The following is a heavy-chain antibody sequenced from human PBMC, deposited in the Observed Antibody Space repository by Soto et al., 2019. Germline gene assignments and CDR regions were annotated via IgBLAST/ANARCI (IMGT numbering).Heavy chain of an antibody. D-gene: IGHD3-3*01. CDR1: GGSISSSSYY. Sequence: SETLSLTCNVSGGSISSSSYYWGWIRQPPGKGLEWIGSIYYSGSTYYNPSLKSRVTISVDTSKNQFSLKLSSVTAADTAVYYCARHLHGITIFGVVIDTYYYYYMDVWGKGTTVTVSS. J-gene: IGHJ6*03. CDR3: ARHLHGITIFGVVIDTYYYYYMDV. V-gene: IGHV4-39*01. CDR2: IYYSGST.